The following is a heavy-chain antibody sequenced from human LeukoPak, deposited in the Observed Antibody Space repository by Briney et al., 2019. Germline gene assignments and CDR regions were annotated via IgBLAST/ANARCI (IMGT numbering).Heavy chain of an antibody. CDR1: GYTFTIYG. CDR2: ISAYNGNT. D-gene: IGHD5-18*01. Sequence: ASVNVSFTASGYTFTIYGISWVRQAPGQGLEWMGWISAYNGNTNYAQKLQGRVTMTTDTSTSTAYMELRSLRSDDTAVYYCATTAPVDTAMVYDAFDIWGQGTMVTVSS. CDR3: ATTAPVDTAMVYDAFDI. J-gene: IGHJ3*02. V-gene: IGHV1-18*01.